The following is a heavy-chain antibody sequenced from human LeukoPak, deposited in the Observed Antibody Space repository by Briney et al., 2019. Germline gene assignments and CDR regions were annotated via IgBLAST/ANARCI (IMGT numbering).Heavy chain of an antibody. J-gene: IGHJ3*02. V-gene: IGHV4-4*02. D-gene: IGHD3-10*01. CDR3: ARVLLWFGELWAFDI. CDR1: GGSISSSNW. Sequence: SGTLSLTCAVSGGSISSSNWWSWVRQPPGKGLEWIGEIYHSGSTNYNPSLKSRVTISVDKSKNQFSLKLSSVTAADTAVYYCARVLLWFGELWAFDIWGQGTMVTVSS. CDR2: IYHSGST.